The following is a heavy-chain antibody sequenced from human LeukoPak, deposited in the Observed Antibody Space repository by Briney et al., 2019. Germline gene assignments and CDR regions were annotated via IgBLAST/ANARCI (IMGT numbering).Heavy chain of an antibody. CDR2: IGTSGSPI. CDR1: GSTFSKYE. CDR3: AIGMIHY. Sequence: GGSLRLSCAVSGSTFSKYEVNWVRQAPGKGLEWVSYIGTSGSPIHYADSVKGRFTISRDDAKKSVYLQLNSLRAEDTATYYCAIGMIHYWGQGALVTVSS. V-gene: IGHV3-48*03. J-gene: IGHJ4*02. D-gene: IGHD1-1*01.